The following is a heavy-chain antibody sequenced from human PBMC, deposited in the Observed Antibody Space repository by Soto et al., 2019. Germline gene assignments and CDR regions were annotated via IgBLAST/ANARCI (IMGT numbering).Heavy chain of an antibody. Sequence: SVKVSCKASGGTFSSYAISWVRQAPGQGLEWMGGIIPIFGTANYAQKFQGRVTITADESTSTAYMELSSLRSEDTAVYYCARDRSAMAGNWFDPWGQGTLVTVS. V-gene: IGHV1-69*13. J-gene: IGHJ5*02. CDR2: IIPIFGTA. CDR3: ARDRSAMAGNWFDP. D-gene: IGHD6-19*01. CDR1: GGTFSSYA.